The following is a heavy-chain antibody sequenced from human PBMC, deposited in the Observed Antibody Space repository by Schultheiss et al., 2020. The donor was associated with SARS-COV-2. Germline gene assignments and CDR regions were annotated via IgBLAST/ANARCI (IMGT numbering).Heavy chain of an antibody. V-gene: IGHV3-64*01. J-gene: IGHJ4*02. CDR1: GFTVSSYA. CDR2: ISSNGGST. CDR3: ASRGGNVDTALGY. D-gene: IGHD5-18*01. Sequence: GGSLRLSCAASGFTVSSYAMHWVRQAPGKGLEYVSAISSNGGSTYYANSVKGRFTISRDNSKNTLYLQMGSLRAEDMAVYYCASRGGNVDTALGYWGQGTLVTVSS.